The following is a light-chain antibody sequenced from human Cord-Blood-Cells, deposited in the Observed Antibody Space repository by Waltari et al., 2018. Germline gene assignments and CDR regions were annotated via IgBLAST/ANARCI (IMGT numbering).Light chain of an antibody. Sequence: VLTQSPATLSLSPGERATLPCRASQSVSSYLAWYQQKPGQAPRLLIYDASNRATGIPARFSGSGSGTDFTLTISSLEPEDFAVYYCQQRSNWPFTFGGGTKVEIK. CDR2: DAS. V-gene: IGKV3-11*01. J-gene: IGKJ4*01. CDR3: QQRSNWPFT. CDR1: QSVSSY.